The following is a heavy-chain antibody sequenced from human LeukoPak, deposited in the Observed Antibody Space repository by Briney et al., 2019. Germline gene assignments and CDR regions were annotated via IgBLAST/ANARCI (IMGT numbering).Heavy chain of an antibody. CDR1: GGSFSGYY. J-gene: IGHJ4*02. CDR3: ARDGDYYYGSGRYYYY. Sequence: SETLSLTCAVYGGSFSGYYWSWIRQPPGKGLEWIGEINHSGSTNYNPSLKSRVTISVDTSKNQFSLKLSSVTAADTAVYYCARDGDYYYGSGRYYYYWGQGTLGTVAS. V-gene: IGHV4-34*01. D-gene: IGHD3-10*01. CDR2: INHSGST.